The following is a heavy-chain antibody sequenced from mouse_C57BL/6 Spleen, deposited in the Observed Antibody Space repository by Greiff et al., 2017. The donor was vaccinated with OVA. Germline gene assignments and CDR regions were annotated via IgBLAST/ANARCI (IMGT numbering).Heavy chain of an antibody. Sequence: VQLQQSGAELVRPGASVKLSCTASGFNIQDYYMHWVKQRPEQGLEWIGRIDPEDGDTEYAPKFQGKATMTADTSSNTAYLQLSSLTSEDTAVYYCTRWLLRYFDVWGTGTTVTVSS. D-gene: IGHD2-3*01. CDR1: GFNIQDYY. J-gene: IGHJ1*03. V-gene: IGHV14-1*01. CDR3: TRWLLRYFDV. CDR2: IDPEDGDT.